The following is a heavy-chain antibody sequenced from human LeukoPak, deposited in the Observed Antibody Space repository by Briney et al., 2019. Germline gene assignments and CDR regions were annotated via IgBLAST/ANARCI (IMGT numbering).Heavy chain of an antibody. Sequence: SETLSLTCTVSGVSISSYYWSWIRQPAGKGLEWIGRIHTSGSTNYTPSLKSRVTISVDTSKKQFSLKLSSVTAADTAVYYCAAMVRGDNFDYWGQGTLVTVSS. D-gene: IGHD3-10*01. J-gene: IGHJ4*02. V-gene: IGHV4-4*07. CDR2: IHTSGST. CDR1: GVSISSYY. CDR3: AAMVRGDNFDY.